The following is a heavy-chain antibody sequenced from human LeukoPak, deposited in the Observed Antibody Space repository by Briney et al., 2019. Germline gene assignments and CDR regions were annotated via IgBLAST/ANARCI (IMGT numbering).Heavy chain of an antibody. Sequence: SETLSLTCTVSGGSISSSSHYWGWIRQPPGKGLEWIGSIYYSGITYYNPSLRSRVTISVDMSKNQFSLKLSSVTATDTAVYYCHFKYCSSSTCFYYFDYWGQGTLVTVSS. CDR3: HFKYCSSSTCFYYFDY. CDR1: GGSISSSSHY. J-gene: IGHJ4*02. CDR2: IYYSGIT. D-gene: IGHD2-2*01. V-gene: IGHV4-39*01.